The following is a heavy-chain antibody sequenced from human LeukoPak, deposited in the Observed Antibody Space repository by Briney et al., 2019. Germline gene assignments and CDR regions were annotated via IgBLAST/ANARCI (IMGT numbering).Heavy chain of an antibody. CDR2: ISSSGSTI. V-gene: IGHV3-48*03. Sequence: PGGSLRLPCASSGFTFSSYEMNWVRQAPGKGLEWVSYISSSGSTIYYADSVKGRFTISRDNAKNSRYLQMNSLRAEDTAVYYCAELGITMIGGVWGKGTTVTISS. CDR3: AELGITMIGGV. J-gene: IGHJ6*04. CDR1: GFTFSSYE. D-gene: IGHD3-10*02.